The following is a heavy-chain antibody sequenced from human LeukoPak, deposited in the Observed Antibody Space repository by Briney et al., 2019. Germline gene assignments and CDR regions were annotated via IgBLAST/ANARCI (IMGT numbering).Heavy chain of an antibody. CDR3: ARGNVRSFDY. J-gene: IGHJ4*02. CDR2: MNPNSGNT. V-gene: IGHV1-8*03. Sequence: ASVKVSCKASGYTFTNYDINWVRQATGQGLEWMGYMNPNSGNTGYAQKFQGRVTITKNTPISTAYMELSSLRSADTAMYYCARGNVRSFDYWGQGTLVIVSS. D-gene: IGHD3-10*02. CDR1: GYTFTNYD.